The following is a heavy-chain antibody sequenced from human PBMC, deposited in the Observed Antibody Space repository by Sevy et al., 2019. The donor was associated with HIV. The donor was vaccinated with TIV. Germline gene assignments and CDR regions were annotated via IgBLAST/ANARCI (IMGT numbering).Heavy chain of an antibody. J-gene: IGHJ6*02. V-gene: IGHV3-48*01. D-gene: IGHD2-2*01. CDR2: ISSSSSTI. CDR1: GFTFSSYS. Sequence: GGSLRLSCAASGFTFSSYSMNWVRQAPGKGLEWVSYISSSSSTIYYADSVKGRFTISRDNAKNSLYLQMNSLRAEDTAVYYCARDDIVVVPADTTNQNMDVWGQGTTVTVSS. CDR3: ARDDIVVVPADTTNQNMDV.